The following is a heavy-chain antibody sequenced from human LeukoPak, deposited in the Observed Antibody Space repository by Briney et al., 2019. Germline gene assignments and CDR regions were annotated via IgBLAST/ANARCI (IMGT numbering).Heavy chain of an antibody. D-gene: IGHD3-10*01. J-gene: IGHJ4*02. CDR3: ARKSASGNYPLDY. CDR1: GFTFSSYA. V-gene: IGHV3-23*01. Sequence: PGGSLRLSCAASGFTFSSYAMSWVRQAPGKGLEWVSVISGSGGSTYYADSVKGRFTSSRDNAKNTVFLQMSSLRAEDTALYYCARKSASGNYPLDYWGQGTLVTVSS. CDR2: ISGSGGST.